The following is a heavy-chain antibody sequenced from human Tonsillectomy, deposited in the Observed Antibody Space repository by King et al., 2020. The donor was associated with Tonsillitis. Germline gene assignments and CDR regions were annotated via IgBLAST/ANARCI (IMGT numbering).Heavy chain of an antibody. J-gene: IGHJ4*02. CDR3: ARLISLTGTAFDY. CDR1: GFIFTDHY. V-gene: IGHV3-11*01. D-gene: IGHD1-1*01. CDR2: ISTSDGT. Sequence: VQLVESGGGLVKPGGSLRLSCAASGFIFTDHYMTWIRQAPGQGLEWISYISTSDGTNYADSVKGRFTISRDNVKKSMDLQMNSLRVEDTAVYYCARLISLTGTAFDYWGQGILVTVSS.